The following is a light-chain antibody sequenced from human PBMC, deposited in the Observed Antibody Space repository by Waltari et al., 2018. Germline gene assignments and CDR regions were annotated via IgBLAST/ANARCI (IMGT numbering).Light chain of an antibody. CDR2: DVT. Sequence: QSALTQPASVSGSLGQSITISCTGSSSDIGRYNYVPWYQQFPDRAPKLIIYDVTNRPSGVSTRFSGSKSANTASLTISGLQPEDAANYYCASYNPGSTVVFGGGTELTVL. CDR3: ASYNPGSTVV. CDR1: SSDIGRYNY. V-gene: IGLV2-14*01. J-gene: IGLJ3*02.